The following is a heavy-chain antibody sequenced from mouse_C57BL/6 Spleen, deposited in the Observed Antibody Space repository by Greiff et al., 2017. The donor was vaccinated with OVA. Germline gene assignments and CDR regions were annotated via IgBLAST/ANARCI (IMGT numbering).Heavy chain of an antibody. V-gene: IGHV1-69*01. Sequence: QVQLQQPGAELVMPGASVKLSCKASGYTFTSYWMHWVKQRPGQGLEWIGEIDPSDSYTNYNQKFKGKSTLTVDKSSSTAYMQLSSLTSEDSAVYYCARREYYSNYEGVWFAYWGQGTLVTVSA. D-gene: IGHD2-5*01. CDR2: IDPSDSYT. J-gene: IGHJ3*01. CDR3: ARREYYSNYEGVWFAY. CDR1: GYTFTSYW.